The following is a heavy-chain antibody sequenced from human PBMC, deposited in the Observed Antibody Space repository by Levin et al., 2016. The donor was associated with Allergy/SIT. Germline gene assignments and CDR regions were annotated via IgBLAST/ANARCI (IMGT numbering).Heavy chain of an antibody. D-gene: IGHD3-9*01. J-gene: IGHJ3*02. Sequence: SVKVSCKASGGTFSSYAMNWVRQAPGQGLEWMGGIIPIFGRANYAQKSQGRVTITADESTSTAYMELSSLRSEDTAVYFCARHILTGYYDQTNEVFDSWGQGTMVTVSA. CDR3: ARHILTGYYDQTNEVFDS. CDR1: GGTFSSYA. V-gene: IGHV1-69*13. CDR2: IIPIFGRA.